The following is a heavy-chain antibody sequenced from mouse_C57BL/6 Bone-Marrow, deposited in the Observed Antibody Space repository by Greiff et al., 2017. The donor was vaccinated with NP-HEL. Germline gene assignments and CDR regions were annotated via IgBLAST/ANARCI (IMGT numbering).Heavy chain of an antibody. V-gene: IGHV5-4*03. D-gene: IGHD1-1*01. CDR3: ARGLYGPYAMDY. Sequence: EVKLVESGGGLVKPGGSLKLSCAASGFTFSSYAMSWVRQTPEKRLEWVATISAGGSYTYYPDNVKGRFTISRDNAKNNLYLQMNHLKSEDTAMYDCARGLYGPYAMDYWGQGTSVTVSS. CDR1: GFTFSSYA. CDR2: ISAGGSYT. J-gene: IGHJ4*01.